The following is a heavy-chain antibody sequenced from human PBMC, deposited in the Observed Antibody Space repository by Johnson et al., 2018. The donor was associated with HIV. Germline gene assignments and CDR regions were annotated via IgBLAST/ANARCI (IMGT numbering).Heavy chain of an antibody. CDR1: GFTVSSNY. CDR3: ARGSRYTYDNDDAYLLHACDF. D-gene: IGHD3-22*01. Sequence: VQLVESGGGLIQPGGSLRLSCAASGFTVSSNYMSWVRQAPGKGLEWVSVIYSGGNTYYADSVKGRFTISRDSSKNTLYLQMNSLRVEDTAVYYCARGSRYTYDNDDAYLLHACDFWGQGTMVTVSS. V-gene: IGHV3-66*03. CDR2: IYSGGNT. J-gene: IGHJ3*01.